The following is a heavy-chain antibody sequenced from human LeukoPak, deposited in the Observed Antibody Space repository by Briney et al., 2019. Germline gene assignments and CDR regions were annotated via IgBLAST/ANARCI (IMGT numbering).Heavy chain of an antibody. J-gene: IGHJ4*02. D-gene: IGHD3-16*01. CDR2: ISDDGGST. CDR1: GFTFRSYA. V-gene: IGHV3-23*01. Sequence: GGSLRLFCAAAGFTFRSYAMSWVRQAPGKGLEWVSAISDDGGSTYYADSVKGRFTISRDNSKNTLFLQMNSLRAEDTAVYYCARVRDGLGEYWGQGTLVTVSS. CDR3: ARVRDGLGEY.